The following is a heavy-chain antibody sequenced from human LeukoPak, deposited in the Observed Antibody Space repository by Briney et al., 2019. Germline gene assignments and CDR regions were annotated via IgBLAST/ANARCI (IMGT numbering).Heavy chain of an antibody. CDR1: GFTFSSYG. CDR2: IWYDGSNK. J-gene: IGHJ1*01. CDR3: AKDRHGNAATYFQY. Sequence: GGSLRLSCAASGFTFSSYGMHWVRQAPGKGLEWVAVIWYDGSNKYYADSVKGRFTISRDNSKNTLYLQMNSLRAEDTAVYYCAKDRHGNAATYFQYWGQGALVTVSS. V-gene: IGHV3-33*06. D-gene: IGHD1-1*01.